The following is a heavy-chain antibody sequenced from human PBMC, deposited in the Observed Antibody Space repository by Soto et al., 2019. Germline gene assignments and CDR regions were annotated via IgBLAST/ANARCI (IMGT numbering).Heavy chain of an antibody. CDR3: ARGITMVEWFDP. J-gene: IGHJ5*02. V-gene: IGHV4-34*01. Sequence: SETLSLTCTVYGGSFSGYFWTWIRQSPGKGLEWIGEILHTGSTNYNPSLKSRVTIPVDTSKNQFSLKLSSVTAADTAVYYCARGITMVEWFDPWGQGTLVTVSS. CDR1: GGSFSGYF. CDR2: ILHTGST. D-gene: IGHD3-10*01.